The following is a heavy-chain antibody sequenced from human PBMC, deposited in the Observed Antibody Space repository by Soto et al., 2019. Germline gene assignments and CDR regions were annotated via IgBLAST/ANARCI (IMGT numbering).Heavy chain of an antibody. CDR3: ARGFKGEWELIYYYGMDV. CDR1: GGSINTYY. Sequence: SETLSLTCTVAGGSINTYYWSWIRQPPGKGLEWLGYIFYSGSTNYNPSLRSRVTMSVDTSKNQCSLKLSSVTATDTAVYYCARGFKGEWELIYYYGMDVWGQVTTVTVSS. J-gene: IGHJ6*02. V-gene: IGHV4-59*08. D-gene: IGHD1-26*01. CDR2: IFYSGST.